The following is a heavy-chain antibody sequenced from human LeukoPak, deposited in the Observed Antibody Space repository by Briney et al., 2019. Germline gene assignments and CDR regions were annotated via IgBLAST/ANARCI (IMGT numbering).Heavy chain of an antibody. D-gene: IGHD4-23*01. Sequence: SVKVSCKASGGMFNNYALSWVRQAPGQGLEWMGGIIPIFGTANYAQKFQGRVTITADKSTSTAYMELSSLRSEDTAVYYCARDRDYGGNSLFDYWGQGTLVTVSS. J-gene: IGHJ4*02. CDR3: ARDRDYGGNSLFDY. V-gene: IGHV1-69*06. CDR2: IIPIFGTA. CDR1: GGMFNNYA.